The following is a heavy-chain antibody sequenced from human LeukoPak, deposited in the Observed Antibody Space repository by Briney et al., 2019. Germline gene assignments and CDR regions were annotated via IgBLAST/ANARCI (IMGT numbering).Heavy chain of an antibody. V-gene: IGHV3-23*01. CDR1: GFTFSNFA. CDR3: AKDLSGTYLDTIDY. D-gene: IGHD1-26*01. Sequence: GGSLRLSCAASGFTFSNFAMSWVRQAPGKGLEWVSAFSGSGGRTYYADSVKGRFTISRDNSKNTLYLQLNTLRAEDTAVYCCAKDLSGTYLDTIDYWGQGTLVTVSS. J-gene: IGHJ4*02. CDR2: FSGSGGRT.